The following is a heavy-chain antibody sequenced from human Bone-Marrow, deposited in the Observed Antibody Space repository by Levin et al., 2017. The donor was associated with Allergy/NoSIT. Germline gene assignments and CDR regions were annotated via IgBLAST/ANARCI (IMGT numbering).Heavy chain of an antibody. CDR2: ITASDSTA. J-gene: IGHJ1*01. D-gene: IGHD6-19*01. Sequence: PGGSLRLSCAASGFTFSVYGMNWVRQAPGKGLEWVSYITASDSTALYADSVKGRSTISRDNAKNSLYLRMNSLRDEDTAVYYCARGGSGGWSDQFFRNWGQGTLVTVSS. CDR1: GFTFSVYG. CDR3: ARGGSGGWSDQFFRN. V-gene: IGHV3-48*02.